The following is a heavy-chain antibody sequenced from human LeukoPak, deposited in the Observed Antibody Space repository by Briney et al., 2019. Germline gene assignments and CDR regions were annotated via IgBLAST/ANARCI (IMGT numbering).Heavy chain of an antibody. J-gene: IGHJ4*02. D-gene: IGHD6-25*01. CDR1: GFTFSSYG. CDR3: AKDRDISAAFDY. V-gene: IGHV3-30*02. Sequence: GGSLRLSCAASGFTFSSYGMHWVRQAPGKGLEWVAFVRYDGSNKYYADSVKGRFTISRDNSKNTLYLQMNSLRAEDTAVYYCAKDRDISAAFDYWGQGTLVTVSS. CDR2: VRYDGSNK.